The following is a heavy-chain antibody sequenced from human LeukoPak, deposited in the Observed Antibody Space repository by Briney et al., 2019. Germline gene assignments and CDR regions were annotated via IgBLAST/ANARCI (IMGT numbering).Heavy chain of an antibody. CDR2: ISGSGGST. Sequence: PGGSLRLSCAAPGFTFSSYAMIWVRQAPGKGLEWVSGISGSGGSTYYADSVKGRFTISRDNSKNTLYLQMSSLRAEDTAVYYCAKMEGFYYGSGSYSLDYWGQGTLVTVSS. V-gene: IGHV3-23*01. J-gene: IGHJ4*02. D-gene: IGHD3-10*01. CDR3: AKMEGFYYGSGSYSLDY. CDR1: GFTFSSYA.